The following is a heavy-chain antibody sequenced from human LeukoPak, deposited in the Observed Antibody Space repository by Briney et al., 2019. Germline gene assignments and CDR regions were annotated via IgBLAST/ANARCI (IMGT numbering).Heavy chain of an antibody. J-gene: IGHJ4*02. V-gene: IGHV1-69*04. CDR2: IIPILGIA. Sequence: GASVTVSCKASGGTFSSYAISWVRQAPGQGLEWMGRIIPILGIANYAQKFQGRVTITADKSTSTAYMELSSLRSEDTAVYYCARSFGEMALFDYWGQGTLVTVSS. CDR3: ARSFGEMALFDY. D-gene: IGHD3-10*01. CDR1: GGTFSSYA.